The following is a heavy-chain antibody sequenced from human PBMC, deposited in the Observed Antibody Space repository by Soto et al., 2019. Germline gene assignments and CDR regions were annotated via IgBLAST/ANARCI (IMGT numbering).Heavy chain of an antibody. CDR1: GFTFSSYG. Sequence: PGGSLRLSCAASGFTFSSYGMHWVRQAPGKGLEWVAVIWYDGSNKYYADSVKGRFTISRDNSKNTLYLQMNSLGAEDTAVYYCAATRHYYGSGSYYNGNWFDPWGQGTLVTVSS. CDR3: AATRHYYGSGSYYNGNWFDP. J-gene: IGHJ5*02. CDR2: IWYDGSNK. D-gene: IGHD3-10*01. V-gene: IGHV3-33*01.